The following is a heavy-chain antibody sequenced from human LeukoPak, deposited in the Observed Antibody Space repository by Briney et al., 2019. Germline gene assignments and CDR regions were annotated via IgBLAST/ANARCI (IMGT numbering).Heavy chain of an antibody. D-gene: IGHD5-12*01. CDR2: INHSGST. V-gene: IGHV4-34*01. J-gene: IGHJ3*02. CDR1: GGSFSGYY. Sequence: SETLSLTCAVYGGSFSGYYWSWIRQPPGKGLEWLGEINHSGSTNYNPSLKSRVTISVDTSKNQFSLKLSSATAAATAVYYCARNIVATTHDAFDIWGQGTMVTVSS. CDR3: ARNIVATTHDAFDI.